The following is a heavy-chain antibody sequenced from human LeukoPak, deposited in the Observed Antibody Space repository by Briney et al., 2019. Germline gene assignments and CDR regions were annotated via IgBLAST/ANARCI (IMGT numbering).Heavy chain of an antibody. V-gene: IGHV4-61*01. CDR3: ARDNFGSLDY. J-gene: IGHJ4*02. D-gene: IGHD1-20*01. CDR2: YNTER. Sequence: SETLSLTCTVTGASTSSRTHYWSWIRQPPGKGLEWIGYNTERNDNPSLKSRVTISVDTSTNRFSLRLTSVTAADTAIYYCARDNFGSLDYWGQGILVTVSS. CDR1: GASTSSRTHY.